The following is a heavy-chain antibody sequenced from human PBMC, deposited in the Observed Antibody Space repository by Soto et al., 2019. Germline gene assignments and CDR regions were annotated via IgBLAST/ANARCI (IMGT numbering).Heavy chain of an antibody. J-gene: IGHJ6*02. CDR1: GFNFGAYG. CDR3: AKDRRDGYTTCSRCYGVDV. D-gene: IGHD5-18*01. V-gene: IGHV3-30*18. Sequence: QVQLVESGGGVVQPGTSLRLACEASGFNFGAYGMHWVLQAPGKGLEWVAVISHDGTKTYYSDSVKGRFTVSRDNSKNMLYVQMVSLRPDDTAVYSCAKDRRDGYTTCSRCYGVDVWGQGTTVTVSS. CDR2: ISHDGTKT.